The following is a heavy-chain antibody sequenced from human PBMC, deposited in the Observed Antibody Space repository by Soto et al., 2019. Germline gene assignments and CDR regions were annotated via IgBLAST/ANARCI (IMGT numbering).Heavy chain of an antibody. CDR3: AHTRLLRYFDWLPSGSNTELHYYYMDV. CDR1: GFSLSTSGVG. J-gene: IGHJ6*03. Sequence: QITLKESGPTLVKPTQTLTLTCTFSGFSLSTSGVGVGWIRQPPGKALEWLALIYWDDDKRYSPSLKSRLTITKDTSKNQVVLTMTNMDPVDTATYYCAHTRLLRYFDWLPSGSNTELHYYYMDVWGKGTTVTVSS. V-gene: IGHV2-5*02. CDR2: IYWDDDK. D-gene: IGHD3-9*01.